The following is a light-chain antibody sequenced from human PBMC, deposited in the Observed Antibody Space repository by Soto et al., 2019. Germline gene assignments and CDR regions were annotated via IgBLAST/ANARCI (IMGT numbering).Light chain of an antibody. CDR1: NSISSW. V-gene: IGKV1-5*01. Sequence: DIHITHAPCTLSASVGYGVTITWTESNSISSWLAWYQQKTGTAPKLLIYDASSFESGVPSRFSGSGSGTEFTLTISSLQTDDFATYYCQQYNNYSPPFGKGTKVAIK. J-gene: IGKJ1*01. CDR3: QQYNNYSPP. CDR2: DAS.